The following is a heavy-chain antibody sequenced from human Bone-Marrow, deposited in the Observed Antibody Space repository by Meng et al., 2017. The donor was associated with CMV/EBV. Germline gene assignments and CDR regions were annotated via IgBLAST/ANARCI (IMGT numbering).Heavy chain of an antibody. CDR3: ATAAGTSYYYYGMDV. CDR2: ISGYNGDT. CDR1: GYSFRNYG. V-gene: IGHV1-18*01. J-gene: IGHJ6*02. Sequence: ASVKVSCKASGYSFRNYGINWVRQAPGQGLEWMGWISGYNGDTNYAHKFQGRVTMTTDTSTSTAYMELSSLRSEDTAMYYCATAAGTSYYYYGMDVWGQGTTVTVSS. D-gene: IGHD6-13*01.